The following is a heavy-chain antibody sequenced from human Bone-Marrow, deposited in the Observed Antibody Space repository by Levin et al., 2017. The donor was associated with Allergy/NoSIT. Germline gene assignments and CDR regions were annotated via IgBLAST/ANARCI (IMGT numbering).Heavy chain of an antibody. J-gene: IGHJ4*02. D-gene: IGHD5-18*01. Sequence: GGSLRLSCAASGFTFSSYAMHWVRQAPGKGLEWVAVISYDGSNKYYADSVKGRFTISRDNSKNTLYLQMNSLRAEDTAVYYCARGRSGYSYGYSDYWGQGTLVTVSS. V-gene: IGHV3-30-3*01. CDR3: ARGRSGYSYGYSDY. CDR2: ISYDGSNK. CDR1: GFTFSSYA.